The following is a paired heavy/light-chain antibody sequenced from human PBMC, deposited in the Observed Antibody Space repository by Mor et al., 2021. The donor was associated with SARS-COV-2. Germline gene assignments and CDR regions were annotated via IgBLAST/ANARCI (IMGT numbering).Light chain of an antibody. CDR3: SSYTSSSTRV. CDR1: SSDVGGYNY. CDR2: EVS. J-gene: IGLJ1*01. Sequence: QSALTQPASVSGSPGQSITISCTGTSSDVGGYNYVSWYQQHPGKAPKLMIYEVSNRPSGVSNRFSGSKSGNTASLTISGLQAEDEADYYCSSYTSSSTRVFGTGTKVTVV. V-gene: IGLV2-14*01.
Heavy chain of an antibody. CDR3: ARDRRITIFGVVIEAPDYYGMDV. CDR1: GFTFSSYS. D-gene: IGHD3-3*01. V-gene: IGHV3-21*01. J-gene: IGHJ6*02. Sequence: EVQLVESGGGLVKPGGSLRLSCAASGFTFSSYSMNWVRQAPGKGLEWVSSISSSSSYIYYADSVKGRFTISRDNAKNSLYLQMNSLRAEDTAIYYCARDRRITIFGVVIEAPDYYGMDVWGQGTTVTVSS. CDR2: ISSSSSYI.